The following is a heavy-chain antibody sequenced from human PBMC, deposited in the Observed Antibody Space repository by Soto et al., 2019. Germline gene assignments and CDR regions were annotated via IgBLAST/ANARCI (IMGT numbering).Heavy chain of an antibody. J-gene: IGHJ5*02. CDR2: MFYSVLT. D-gene: IGHD3-22*01. CDR1: GYSVSSSDYY. Sequence: SETLSLTCSVSGYSVSSSDYYCAWIRQPPGKGLEWIGSMFYSVLTYYNPSLKSRVTLSVDTSKNQFSLTLSAVTAADTAMYYCSTRAYDTNGYYRLEPWGQGTMVTVSS. CDR3: STRAYDTNGYYRLEP. V-gene: IGHV4-39*01.